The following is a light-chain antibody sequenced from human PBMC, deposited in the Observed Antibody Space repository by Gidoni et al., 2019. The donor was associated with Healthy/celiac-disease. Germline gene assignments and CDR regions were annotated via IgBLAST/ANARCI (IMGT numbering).Light chain of an antibody. CDR1: QSVLYSSNNQNY. V-gene: IGKV4-1*01. J-gene: IGKJ1*01. Sequence: DIVMTQSPDSLAVSLGERATINCQSSQSVLYSSNNQNYLAWYQQKPGQPPKLLIYWASTREAGVPDRFSGSGSGTDFTLTISSLQAEDVAVYYCQQYYSTPVTFXQXTKVEIK. CDR3: QQYYSTPVT. CDR2: WAS.